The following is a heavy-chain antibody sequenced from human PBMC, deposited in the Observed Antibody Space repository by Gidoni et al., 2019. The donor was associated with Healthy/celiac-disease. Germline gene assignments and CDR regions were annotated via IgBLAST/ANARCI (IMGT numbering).Heavy chain of an antibody. Sequence: QVQLVESGGGVVQPGRSLRLSCAASGFTFSSYSMHWVRQAPGKRLEWVAVISYDGSNKYYADSVKGRFTISRDNSKNTLYLQMNSLRAEDTAVYYCARDLPRIAAAPSYYYYYGMDVWGQGTTVTVSS. CDR2: ISYDGSNK. CDR1: GFTFSSYS. D-gene: IGHD6-13*01. CDR3: ARDLPRIAAAPSYYYYYGMDV. J-gene: IGHJ6*02. V-gene: IGHV3-30-3*01.